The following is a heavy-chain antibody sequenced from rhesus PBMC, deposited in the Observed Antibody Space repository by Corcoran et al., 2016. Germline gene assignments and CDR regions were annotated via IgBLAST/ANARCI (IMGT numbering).Heavy chain of an antibody. V-gene: IGHV4S10*01. CDR3: ARVDSSGWGFDY. CDR1: GGSISDSYR. Sequence: QVQLQESGPGVVKPSETLSLTCAVSGGSISDSYRWSWIRQPPGKGLEWIGYIYVSSTSTNYNPSLKRRVTISKDTSKNQFSLKLSSVTAADTAVYYCARVDSSGWGFDYWGQGVLVTVSS. D-gene: IGHD6-31*01. J-gene: IGHJ4*01. CDR2: IYVSSTST.